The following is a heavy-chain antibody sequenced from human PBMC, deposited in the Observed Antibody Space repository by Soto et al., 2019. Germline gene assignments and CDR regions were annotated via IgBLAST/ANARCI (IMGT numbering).Heavy chain of an antibody. V-gene: IGHV3-21*01. CDR1: GFIFSTYA. D-gene: IGHD3-16*01. Sequence: XVSLRLSDAASGFIFSTYAINWVRQTPGKGLEWVASNSSSSRDIFYADSVKARFTISRDNANSSVDLQMNSLRVGDTAIYYCARGSWGGDGIDVWGQGTTVTVSS. CDR3: ARGSWGGDGIDV. CDR2: NSSSSRDI. J-gene: IGHJ6*02.